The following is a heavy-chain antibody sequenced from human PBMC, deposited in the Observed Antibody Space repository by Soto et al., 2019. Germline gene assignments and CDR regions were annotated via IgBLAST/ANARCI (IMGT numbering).Heavy chain of an antibody. J-gene: IGHJ4*02. V-gene: IGHV4-59*01. CDR1: GGSISSYY. D-gene: IGHD3-22*01. CDR2: IYYSGST. Sequence: SETLSLTCTVSGGSISSYYWSWIRQPPGKGLEWIGYIYYSGSTNYNPSLKSRVTISVDTSKNQFSLKLSSVTAADTAVYYCARDLGSSGYYYFNYWGQGTLVTVSS. CDR3: ARDLGSSGYYYFNY.